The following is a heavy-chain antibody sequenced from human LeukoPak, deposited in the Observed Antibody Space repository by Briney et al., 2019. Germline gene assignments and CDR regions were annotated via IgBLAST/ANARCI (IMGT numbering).Heavy chain of an antibody. V-gene: IGHV3-23*01. J-gene: IGHJ4*02. D-gene: IGHD6-19*01. CDR1: GFSFAISS. Sequence: SGGSLRLSCAASGFSFAISSMTWVRQAPGKGLEWVSTISGSGGVTYYADAVKGRFTISRDNSKNTFYLQMDSLRADDTAVYYCVKDQEYSSGLFDYWGQGTLVTVSS. CDR3: VKDQEYSSGLFDY. CDR2: ISGSGGVT.